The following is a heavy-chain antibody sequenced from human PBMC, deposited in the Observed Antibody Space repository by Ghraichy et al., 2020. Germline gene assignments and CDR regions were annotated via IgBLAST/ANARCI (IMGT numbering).Heavy chain of an antibody. J-gene: IGHJ2*01. CDR3: ARDMETSMVLGWFFDL. D-gene: IGHD5-18*01. Sequence: GGSLRLSCAGSGFTFSSYSLNWVRQAPGKGLEWISSLSGSSTYIHYADSVKGRFTVSRDNAANSVYLQMDSLRSEDTAVYYCARDMETSMVLGWFFDLWGRGTLVTVSS. CDR2: LSGSSTYI. CDR1: GFTFSSYS. V-gene: IGHV3-21*06.